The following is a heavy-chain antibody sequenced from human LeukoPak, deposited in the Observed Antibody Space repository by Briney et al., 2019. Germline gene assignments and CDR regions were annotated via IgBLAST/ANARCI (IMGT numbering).Heavy chain of an antibody. Sequence: PGGSLRLSCEASGFTFSSYSMNWVRQALGKGLEWVSYISASSSTIYYAASVKGRFIISRDNAKNSLYLQMNSLRDEDTAVYYCARWVYCSTSTCHKYLDYWGRGTLVTVSS. D-gene: IGHD2-2*02. CDR2: ISASSSTI. V-gene: IGHV3-48*02. J-gene: IGHJ4*02. CDR3: ARWVYCSTSTCHKYLDY. CDR1: GFTFSSYS.